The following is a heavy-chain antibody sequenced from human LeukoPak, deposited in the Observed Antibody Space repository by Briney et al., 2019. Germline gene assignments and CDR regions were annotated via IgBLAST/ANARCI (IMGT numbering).Heavy chain of an antibody. Sequence: ASVKASCKASGYTFTSYGISWVRQAPGQGLEWMGWISAYNGNTNYAQKLQGRVTMTTDTSTSTAYMELRSLRSDDTAVYYCATTPGDYYDSSGFDPWGQGTLVTVSS. V-gene: IGHV1-18*01. CDR2: ISAYNGNT. CDR1: GYTFTSYG. D-gene: IGHD3-22*01. J-gene: IGHJ5*02. CDR3: ATTPGDYYDSSGFDP.